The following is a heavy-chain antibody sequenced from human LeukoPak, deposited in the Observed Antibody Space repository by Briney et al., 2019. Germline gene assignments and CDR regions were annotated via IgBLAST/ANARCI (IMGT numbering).Heavy chain of an antibody. CDR1: GDSISNYY. D-gene: IGHD1-14*01. Sequence: SETLSLTCIVSGDSISNYYWSWLRQPPGKGLEWIGYIYNSGSTNYNPSIKSRVTISVDTSKNQFSLKLSSVTAADTAVYYCARNRYFHPWGQGTLVTVSS. V-gene: IGHV4-59*01. CDR3: ARNRYFHP. J-gene: IGHJ5*02. CDR2: IYNSGST.